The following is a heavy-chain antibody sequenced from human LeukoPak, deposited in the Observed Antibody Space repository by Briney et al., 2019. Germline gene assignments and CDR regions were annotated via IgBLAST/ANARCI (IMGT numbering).Heavy chain of an antibody. Sequence: GRSLRLSCAASGFTFDDYAMHWVRQAPGKGLEWVSGISWNSGSIGYADSVKGRFTISRDNAKNSLYLQMNSLRAEDTALYYCAKAPRFYYDSSGYWNWLDPWGQGTLVTVSS. J-gene: IGHJ5*02. CDR2: ISWNSGSI. CDR1: GFTFDDYA. D-gene: IGHD3-22*01. V-gene: IGHV3-9*01. CDR3: AKAPRFYYDSSGYWNWLDP.